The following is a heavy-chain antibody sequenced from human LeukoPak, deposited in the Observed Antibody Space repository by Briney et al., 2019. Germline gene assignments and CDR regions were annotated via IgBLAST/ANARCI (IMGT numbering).Heavy chain of an antibody. Sequence: GRSLRLSCAASGFTFSSYGMHWVRQAPGKGLEGVAIISHDGNNKYYADSVKGRFTISRDNAKNSLYLQMNSLTAEDTALYYCARDPALGKFDYWGQGTLVTVSS. D-gene: IGHD7-27*01. CDR1: GFTFSSYG. V-gene: IGHV3-30*03. CDR3: ARDPALGKFDY. J-gene: IGHJ4*02. CDR2: ISHDGNNK.